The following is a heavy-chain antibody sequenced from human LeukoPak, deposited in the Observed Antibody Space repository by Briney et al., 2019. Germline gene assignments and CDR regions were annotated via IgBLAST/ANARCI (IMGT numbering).Heavy chain of an antibody. CDR2: INPNSGGT. CDR3: ARGPGIAVAETGMDV. Sequence: ASVKVSCKASGYTFTGYYMHWVRQAPGQGLEWMGWINPNSGGTNYAQKFQGWVTMTRDTSISTAYMELSRLRSGDTAVYYCARGPGIAVAETGMDVWGQGTTVTVSS. V-gene: IGHV1-2*04. J-gene: IGHJ6*02. D-gene: IGHD6-19*01. CDR1: GYTFTGYY.